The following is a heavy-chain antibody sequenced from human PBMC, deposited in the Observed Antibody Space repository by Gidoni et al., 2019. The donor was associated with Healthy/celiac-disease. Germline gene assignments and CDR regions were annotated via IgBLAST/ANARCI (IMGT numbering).Heavy chain of an antibody. V-gene: IGHV3-49*04. CDR2: IRSKAYGGTT. J-gene: IGHJ4*02. CDR1: GFTFGDYA. Sequence: EVQLVASGGGLVQPGRSLRLSCTASGFTFGDYAMSWVRQAPGKGLEWVGFIRSKAYGGTTEYAASVKGRFTISRDDSKSIAYLQMNSLKTEDTAVYYCTRGVAVGSHWGQGTLVTVSS. CDR3: TRGVAVGSH. D-gene: IGHD1-26*01.